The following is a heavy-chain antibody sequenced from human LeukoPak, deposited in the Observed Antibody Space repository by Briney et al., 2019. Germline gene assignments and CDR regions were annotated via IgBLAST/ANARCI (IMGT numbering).Heavy chain of an antibody. V-gene: IGHV1-69*05. Sequence: VKVSCKASGGTFSSYAISWVRQAPGHGLEWMGGIIPIFGTANYAQKFQGRVTITTAESTRTAYMELSSLTSEDTAVYYCARAGYTSGWYTDYWGQGTLVTVSS. D-gene: IGHD6-19*01. CDR2: IIPIFGTA. CDR1: GGTFSSYA. CDR3: ARAGYTSGWYTDY. J-gene: IGHJ4*02.